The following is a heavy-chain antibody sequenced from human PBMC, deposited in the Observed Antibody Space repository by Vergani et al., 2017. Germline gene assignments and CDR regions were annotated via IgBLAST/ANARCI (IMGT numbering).Heavy chain of an antibody. CDR3: ARAYYDSSGYSRGSLDY. J-gene: IGHJ4*02. CDR1: GFTFSSYA. CDR2: ISGSGGST. V-gene: IGHV3-23*04. D-gene: IGHD3-22*01. Sequence: EVQLVESGGGLVQPGGSLRLSCAASGFTFSSYAMSWVRQAPGKGLEWVSAISGSGGSTYYADSVKGRFTISRDNSKNTLYLQMNSLRAEDTAVYYCARAYYDSSGYSRGSLDYWGQGTLVTVSS.